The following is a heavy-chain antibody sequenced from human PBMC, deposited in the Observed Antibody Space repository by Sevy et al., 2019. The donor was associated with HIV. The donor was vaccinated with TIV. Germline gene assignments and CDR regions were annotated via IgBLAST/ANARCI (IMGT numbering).Heavy chain of an antibody. D-gene: IGHD1-26*01. CDR2: TSYDGSHK. CDR1: GFIFSNFA. J-gene: IGHJ1*01. CDR3: ARGENNDEFFQY. Sequence: GESLKISCAASGFIFSNFAMRWVRQAPGKGLEWVAVTSYDGSHKYYADSVKGRFTVSRDNSRNILSLEMNSLRRDDTAVYYCARGENNDEFFQYWGQGTLVTVSS. V-gene: IGHV3-30*04.